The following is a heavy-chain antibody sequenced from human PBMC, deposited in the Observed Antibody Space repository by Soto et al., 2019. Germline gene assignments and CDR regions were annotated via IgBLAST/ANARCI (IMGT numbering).Heavy chain of an antibody. CDR1: GYTFTVYY. V-gene: IGHV1-2*04. Sequence: ASVKVSCKASGYTFTVYYMHWVLQSPGQGLDWMGWINPNSGGTNYAQKFQGWVTMTRDTSISTAYMELSRLRSDDTAVYYCARSYYGDRPEYFQHWGQGTLVTVSS. D-gene: IGHD4-17*01. J-gene: IGHJ1*01. CDR3: ARSYYGDRPEYFQH. CDR2: INPNSGGT.